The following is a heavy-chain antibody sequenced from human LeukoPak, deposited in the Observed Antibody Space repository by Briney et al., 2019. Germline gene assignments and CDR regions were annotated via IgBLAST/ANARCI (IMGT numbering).Heavy chain of an antibody. V-gene: IGHV3-21*01. Sequence: GGSLSLSCAASGFTFSTYSMNWVRQSPGRGLECVSSISSSSTYIYYADSVKGRFTISKDNAKTSLYLQMNSLTVEDTAVYYWARDRDYCRARSRLWGMDVWGQGNTVTVSS. CDR2: ISSSSTYI. CDR1: GFTFSTYS. CDR3: ARDRDYCRARSRLWGMDV. D-gene: IGHD2-15*01. J-gene: IGHJ6*02.